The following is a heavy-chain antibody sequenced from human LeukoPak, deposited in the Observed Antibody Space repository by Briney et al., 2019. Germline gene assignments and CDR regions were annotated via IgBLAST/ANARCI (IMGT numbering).Heavy chain of an antibody. V-gene: IGHV1-69*05. CDR1: GGTFISYA. CDR2: IIPIFGTA. D-gene: IGHD5-24*01. CDR3: ARDNSVRDEAWWFNP. Sequence: SVKVSCKASGGTFISYAISWVRQAPGQGLEWMGGIIPIFGTANYAQKFQGRVTLTRDMSTSTDYLELSSLRSEDTAVYYCARDNSVRDEAWWFNPWGQGTLVTVSS. J-gene: IGHJ5*02.